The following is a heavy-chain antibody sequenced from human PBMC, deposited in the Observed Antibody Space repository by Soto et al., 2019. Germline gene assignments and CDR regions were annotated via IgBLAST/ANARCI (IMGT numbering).Heavy chain of an antibody. CDR1: GYTFTGYY. Sequence: GASVKVSCKASGYTFTGYYMHWVRQAPGQGLEWMGWINPNSGGTNYAQKFKGWVTMTRDTSISTAYMELSRLRSDDTAVYYCARDKRYYGSGSYSDYYYGMDVWGQGTTVTVSS. V-gene: IGHV1-2*04. J-gene: IGHJ6*02. CDR2: INPNSGGT. D-gene: IGHD3-10*01. CDR3: ARDKRYYGSGSYSDYYYGMDV.